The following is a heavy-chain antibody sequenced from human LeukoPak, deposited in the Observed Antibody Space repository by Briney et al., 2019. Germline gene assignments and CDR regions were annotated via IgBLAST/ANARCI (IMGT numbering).Heavy chain of an antibody. CDR1: GFIVSSNY. J-gene: IGHJ5*02. V-gene: IGHV3-66*01. CDR3: AKDRRAGAGWFDP. D-gene: IGHD6-19*01. CDR2: IYGSSRT. Sequence: GGSLRLSCAGSGFIVSSNYMSWVRQAAGKGLEWVSVIYGSSRTYYADSVKGRFTISRDNSKNTLYLQMNSLRAEDTAVYYCAKDRRAGAGWFDPWGQGTLVTVSS.